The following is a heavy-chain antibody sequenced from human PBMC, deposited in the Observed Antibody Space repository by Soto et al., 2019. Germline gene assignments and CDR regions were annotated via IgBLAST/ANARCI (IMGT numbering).Heavy chain of an antibody. J-gene: IGHJ3*02. CDR1: GFTFSSYG. D-gene: IGHD4-17*01. Sequence: GGSLRLSCAASGFTFSSYGMHWVRQAPGKGLEWVAVISYDGSNKYYADSVKGRFTISRDNSKNTVYLQMNSLRAEDTAVYYCAKDLDPAMTTLTTWDFDMWGLGTMVTVSS. V-gene: IGHV3-30*18. CDR2: ISYDGSNK. CDR3: AKDLDPAMTTLTTWDFDM.